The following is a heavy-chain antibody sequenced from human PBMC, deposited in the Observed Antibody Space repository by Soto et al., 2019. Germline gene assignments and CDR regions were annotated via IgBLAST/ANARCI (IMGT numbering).Heavy chain of an antibody. J-gene: IGHJ6*03. V-gene: IGHV1-8*01. Sequence: ASVKVSCKASGYTFTSYDINWVRQATGQGLEWMGWMNPNSGNTGYAQKFQGRVTMTRNTSISPAYMELSSLRSEDTAVYYCAGGPLRYGYYYMDVWGKGTTVTVSS. D-gene: IGHD1-20*01. CDR3: AGGPLRYGYYYMDV. CDR2: MNPNSGNT. CDR1: GYTFTSYD.